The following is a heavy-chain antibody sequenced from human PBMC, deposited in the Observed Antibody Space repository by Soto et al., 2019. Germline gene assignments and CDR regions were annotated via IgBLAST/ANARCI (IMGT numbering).Heavy chain of an antibody. V-gene: IGHV1-69*06. CDR1: GGTFNSYG. Sequence: QAHLAQSGAEVKKPGSSVTVSCKASGGTFNSYGISWVRQAPGQGLDWMGVIIPLYGTVNYAQKFQGRVLITADKSTSTAYMDLNSLRSDDTAVYYCAIVRVIRGVIPSHFGLWGQGTQVTVSS. CDR3: AIVRVIRGVIPSHFGL. D-gene: IGHD3-10*01. CDR2: IIPLYGTV. J-gene: IGHJ4*02.